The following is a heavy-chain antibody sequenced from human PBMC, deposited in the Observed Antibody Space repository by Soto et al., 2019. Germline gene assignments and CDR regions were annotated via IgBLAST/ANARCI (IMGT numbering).Heavy chain of an antibody. J-gene: IGHJ4*02. CDR2: ISGSGGST. CDR3: AKDRTEDSSSWYSETLDY. D-gene: IGHD6-13*01. V-gene: IGHV3-23*04. CDR1: GFTFSSYS. Sequence: EVQLVESGGGLVKPGGSLRLSCAASGFTFSSYSMNWVRQAPGKGLEWVSAISGSGGSTYYADSVKGRFTISGDNSKNTLYLQMNSLRAEDTAVYYCAKDRTEDSSSWYSETLDYWGQGTLVTVSS.